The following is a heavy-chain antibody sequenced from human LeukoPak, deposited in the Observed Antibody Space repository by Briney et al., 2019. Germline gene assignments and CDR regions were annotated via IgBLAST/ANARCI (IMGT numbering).Heavy chain of an antibody. V-gene: IGHV4-4*02. CDR1: GGSISSSNW. Sequence: SGTLSLTCAVSGGSISSSNWWSWVRQPPGKGLEWIGEIYHSGSTYYNPSLKSRVTISVDKSKNQFSLKLSSVTAADTAVYYCAREGAGSGRNYYYYYYMDVWGKGTTVTVSS. CDR2: IYHSGST. CDR3: AREGAGSGRNYYYYYYMDV. D-gene: IGHD6-19*01. J-gene: IGHJ6*03.